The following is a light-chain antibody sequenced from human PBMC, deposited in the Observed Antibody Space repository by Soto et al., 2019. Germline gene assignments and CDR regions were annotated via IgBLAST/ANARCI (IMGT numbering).Light chain of an antibody. CDR3: CSYAGSYTWV. CDR2: DVS. J-gene: IGLJ3*02. CDR1: RSDVGGYAY. V-gene: IGLV2-11*01. Sequence: QSALTQPRSVSGSPGQSVTISCTGTRSDVGGYAYISWYQQHPGKVPKLIIYDVSKRPSGVPDRFSGSKSGNTASLTISGLQAEDEADYYCCSYAGSYTWVFGGGTKVTV.